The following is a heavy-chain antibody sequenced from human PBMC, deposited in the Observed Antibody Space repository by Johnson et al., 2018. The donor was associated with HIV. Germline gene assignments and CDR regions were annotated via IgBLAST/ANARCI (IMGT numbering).Heavy chain of an antibody. J-gene: IGHJ3*02. CDR1: GFTFSSYG. Sequence: QVQLVESGGGVVQPGRSLRLSCAASGFTFSSYGMHWVRQAPGKGLEWVAVIWYDGSNKYYADSVKGRFTISRDNSKNTLYLQISSLRAEDTAVYFCVRDFRSVGTTDASDIWGQGTMITVSS. V-gene: IGHV3-33*01. CDR2: IWYDGSNK. D-gene: IGHD1/OR15-1a*01. CDR3: VRDFRSVGTTDASDI.